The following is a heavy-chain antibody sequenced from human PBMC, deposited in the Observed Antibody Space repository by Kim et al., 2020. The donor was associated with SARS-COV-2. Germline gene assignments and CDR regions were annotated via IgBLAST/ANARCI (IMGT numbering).Heavy chain of an antibody. J-gene: IGHJ5*02. CDR1: GGSISSSSYY. D-gene: IGHD3-3*01. CDR2: IYYSGST. V-gene: IGHV4-39*01. CDR3: TARITIFGVVNWFDP. Sequence: SETLSLTCTVSGGSISSSSYYWGWIRQPPGKGLEWIGSIYYSGSTYYNPSLKSRVTISVDTSKNQFSLKLSSVTAADTAVYYCTARITIFGVVNWFDPWGQGTLVTVSS.